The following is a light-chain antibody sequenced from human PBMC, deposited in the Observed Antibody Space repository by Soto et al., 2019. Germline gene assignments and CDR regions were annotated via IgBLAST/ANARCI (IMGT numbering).Light chain of an antibody. CDR1: QSLVYSDGTTY. CDR3: MQGIHWPIT. Sequence: DVVMTQSPLSLPVTLGQPASISCRSSQSLVYSDGTTYLTWFQQRPGQSPRRLIYKVSNRDSGVPDRFSGSGSGTDFTLKISRVEAEDVGVYYCMQGIHWPITFGQGTRLEIK. J-gene: IGKJ5*01. V-gene: IGKV2-30*01. CDR2: KVS.